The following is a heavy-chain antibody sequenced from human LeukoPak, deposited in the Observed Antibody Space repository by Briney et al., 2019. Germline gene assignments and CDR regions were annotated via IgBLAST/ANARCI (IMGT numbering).Heavy chain of an antibody. V-gene: IGHV3-30*04. D-gene: IGHD5-12*01. J-gene: IGHJ4*02. CDR1: GSTFSSYA. CDR2: ISYDGSNK. Sequence: SGRSLRLSCAASGSTFSSYAMHWVRQAPGKGLEWVAVISYDGSNKYYADSVKGRFTISRDNSKNTLYLQMNSLRAEDTAVYYCARETGGYLGYYFDYWGQGTLVTVSS. CDR3: ARETGGYLGYYFDY.